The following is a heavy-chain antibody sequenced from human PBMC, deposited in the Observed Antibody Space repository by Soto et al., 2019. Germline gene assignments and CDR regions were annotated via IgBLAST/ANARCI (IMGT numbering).Heavy chain of an antibody. V-gene: IGHV4-59*01. CDR1: GGSISSYY. D-gene: IGHD3-3*01. J-gene: IGHJ4*02. CDR3: ARGVYYDFWSGYYRGGYFDY. CDR2: IYYSGST. Sequence: SETLSLTCTVSGGSISSYYWSWIRQPPGKGLEWIGYIYYSGSTNYNPSLKSRVTISVDTSKNQFSLKLSSVTAADTAVYYRARGVYYDFWSGYYRGGYFDYWGQGTLVTVSS.